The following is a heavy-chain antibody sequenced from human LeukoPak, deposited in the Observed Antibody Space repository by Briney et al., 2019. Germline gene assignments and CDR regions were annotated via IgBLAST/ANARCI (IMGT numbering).Heavy chain of an antibody. Sequence: PGGSLRLSCAASGFTFSSYSMNWVRPAPGKGLEWVSYISSSSSTIYYADSVKGRFTISRDNAKNSLYLQMNSLRAEDTAVYYCARVSRYDFWSGYYSYYYYYMDVWGKGTTVTVSS. CDR1: GFTFSSYS. D-gene: IGHD3-3*01. J-gene: IGHJ6*03. CDR2: ISSSSSTI. CDR3: ARVSRYDFWSGYYSYYYYYMDV. V-gene: IGHV3-48*01.